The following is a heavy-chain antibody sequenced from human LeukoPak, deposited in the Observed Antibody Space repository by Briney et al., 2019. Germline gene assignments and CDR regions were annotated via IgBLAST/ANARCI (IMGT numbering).Heavy chain of an antibody. D-gene: IGHD2-15*01. V-gene: IGHV1-58*02. Sequence: GASVKVSCKASGFTFTSSAMQWVRQARGQRLEWIGWIVVGSGNTNYAQKFQERVTITRDMSTSTAYMELSSLRSEDTAVYYCARGDGGSPMGDYWGQGTLVTVSS. J-gene: IGHJ4*02. CDR2: IVVGSGNT. CDR1: GFTFTSSA. CDR3: ARGDGGSPMGDY.